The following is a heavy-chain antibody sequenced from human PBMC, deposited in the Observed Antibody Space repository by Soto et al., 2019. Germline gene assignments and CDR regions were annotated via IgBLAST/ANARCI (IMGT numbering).Heavy chain of an antibody. J-gene: IGHJ4*02. CDR2: ISGSGGST. D-gene: IGHD3-9*01. Sequence: PGGSLRLSXAASGFTFSSYAMSWVRQAPGKGLEWVSAISGSGGSTYYADSVKGRFTISRDNSKNTLYLQMNSLRAEDTAVYYCAKDPYYDILTGYYDYWGQGTLVTVSS. V-gene: IGHV3-23*01. CDR1: GFTFSSYA. CDR3: AKDPYYDILTGYYDY.